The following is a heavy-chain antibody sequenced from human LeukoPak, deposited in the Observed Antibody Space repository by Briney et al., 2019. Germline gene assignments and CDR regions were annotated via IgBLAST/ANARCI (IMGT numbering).Heavy chain of an antibody. Sequence: MASETLSLTCAVYGGSFSGYYWSWIRQPPGKGLEWIGEINHSGSTNYNPSLKSRVTISVDTSKNQFSLKLSSVTAADTAVYYCARVASSGSYDFDYWGQGTLVTVSS. J-gene: IGHJ4*02. CDR1: GGSFSGYY. V-gene: IGHV4-34*01. CDR3: ARVASSGSYDFDY. CDR2: INHSGST. D-gene: IGHD3-10*01.